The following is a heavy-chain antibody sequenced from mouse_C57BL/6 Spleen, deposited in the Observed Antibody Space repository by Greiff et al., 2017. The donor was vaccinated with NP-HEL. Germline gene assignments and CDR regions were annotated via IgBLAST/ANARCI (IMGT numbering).Heavy chain of an antibody. J-gene: IGHJ2*01. CDR1: GYTFTSYW. Sequence: VQLQQPGAELVKPGASVKMSCKASGYTFTSYWITWVKQRPGQGLEWIGDIYPGSGSTNYNEKFKSKATLTVDTSSRTSYMQLSSLTSEDSAVYYCARSDDYDLYFDYWGQGTTLTVSS. V-gene: IGHV1-55*01. D-gene: IGHD2-4*01. CDR3: ARSDDYDLYFDY. CDR2: IYPGSGST.